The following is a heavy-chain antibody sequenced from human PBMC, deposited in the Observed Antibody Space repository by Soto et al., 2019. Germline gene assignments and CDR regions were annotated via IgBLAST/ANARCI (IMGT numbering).Heavy chain of an antibody. CDR1: GGSISSYY. CDR2: IYHSGST. CDR3: ARVPDR. J-gene: IGHJ5*02. Sequence: SETLSLTCTVSGGSISSYYWTWIRQPPGKGLEWIGYIYHSGSTYYNPSLKSRVTISVDRSKNQFSLKLSSVTAADTAVYYCARVPDRWGQGTLVTVSS. D-gene: IGHD2-2*01. V-gene: IGHV4-59*12.